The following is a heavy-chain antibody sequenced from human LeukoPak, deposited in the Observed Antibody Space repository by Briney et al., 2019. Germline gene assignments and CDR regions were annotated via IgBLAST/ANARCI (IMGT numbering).Heavy chain of an antibody. J-gene: IGHJ4*02. D-gene: IGHD5/OR15-5a*01. Sequence: ASVKVSCKASGYTFTDYYINWVRQAPGQGLEWMGWINPNSGGTNYAQKFQGWVTVTRDTSISTAYMELSRLRSDDTAVYYCARGNVYYFDYWGQGTLVTVSS. CDR2: INPNSGGT. CDR3: ARGNVYYFDY. V-gene: IGHV1-2*04. CDR1: GYTFTDYY.